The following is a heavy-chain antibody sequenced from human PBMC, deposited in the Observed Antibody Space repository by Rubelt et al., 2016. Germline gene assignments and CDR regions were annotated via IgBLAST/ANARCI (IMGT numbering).Heavy chain of an antibody. J-gene: IGHJ3*01. CDR2: IYHTGST. CDR3: VRDRGSNWYIRYAFDV. Sequence: VQLQESGPGVVTPSETLSLTCSVSGGSLSTNYWSWIRQPPGKGLEWIGNIYHTGSTHYNPSLKSRVTISVDTSENQFSLKLSSVTAADTAIYYCVRDRGSNWYIRYAFDVWGQGTMVTVSS. CDR1: GGSLSTNY. V-gene: IGHV4-59*12. D-gene: IGHD6-13*01.